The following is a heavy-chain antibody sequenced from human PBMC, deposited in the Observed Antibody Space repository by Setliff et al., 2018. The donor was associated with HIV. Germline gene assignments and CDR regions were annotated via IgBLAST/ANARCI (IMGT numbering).Heavy chain of an antibody. V-gene: IGHV4-34*01. CDR2: VNHNGNI. J-gene: IGHJ4*02. Sequence: PSETLSLTCGLNGVPFSDYYWNWIRQSPGKGLEWIVEVNHNGNINYNPSLQSRVTVSVDTSKPQFSLKMNSVTAADTAVYYCAITIVGVTSEMYWAQGTLVTVSS. CDR3: AITIVGVTSEMY. D-gene: IGHD2-21*02. CDR1: GVPFSDYY.